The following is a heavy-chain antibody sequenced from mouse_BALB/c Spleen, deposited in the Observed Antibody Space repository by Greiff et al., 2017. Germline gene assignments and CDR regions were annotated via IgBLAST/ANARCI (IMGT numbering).Heavy chain of an antibody. J-gene: IGHJ2*01. D-gene: IGHD2-3*01. V-gene: IGHV5-4*02. Sequence: EVKLVESGGGLVKPGGSLKLSCAASGFTFSDYYMYWVRQTPEKRLEWVATISDGGSYTYYPDSVKGRFTISRDNAKNNLYLQMSSLKSEDTAMYYCARGGDDGFDYWGQGTTLTVSS. CDR2: ISDGGSYT. CDR1: GFTFSDYY. CDR3: ARGGDDGFDY.